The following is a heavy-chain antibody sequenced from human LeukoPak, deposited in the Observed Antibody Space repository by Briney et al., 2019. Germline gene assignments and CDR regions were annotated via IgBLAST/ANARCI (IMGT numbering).Heavy chain of an antibody. J-gene: IGHJ6*03. CDR3: ASNWTPKGYYYYYYMDV. CDR2: IIPIFGTA. V-gene: IGHV1-69*05. D-gene: IGHD1-20*01. CDR1: GGTFSSYA. Sequence: SVKVSCKASGGTFSSYAISWVRQAPGQGLEWMGGIIPIFGTANYAQKFQGRVTITTDESTSTAYMELSSLRSEDTAVYYCASNWTPKGYYYYYYMDVWGKGTTVTVSS.